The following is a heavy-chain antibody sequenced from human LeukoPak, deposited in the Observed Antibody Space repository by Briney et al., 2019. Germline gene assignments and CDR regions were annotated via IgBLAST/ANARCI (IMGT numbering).Heavy chain of an antibody. D-gene: IGHD3-9*01. CDR3: AKDGGLTGDNYFDH. V-gene: IGHV3-30*18. Sequence: GGSLRLSCETSGFTFISYGMHWVRQTPGKGLEGVAVISKDGGNKFYADSLKGRVTISRDDSKKTIYLYLNTLGLEDSGIYYCAKDGGLTGDNYFDHWGLGILVTVSS. CDR1: GFTFISYG. J-gene: IGHJ4*02. CDR2: ISKDGGNK.